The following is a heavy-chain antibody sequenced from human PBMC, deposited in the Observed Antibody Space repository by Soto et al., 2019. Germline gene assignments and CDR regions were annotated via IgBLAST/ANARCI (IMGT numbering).Heavy chain of an antibody. CDR3: ARDGNYDSSGYYSNWFDP. J-gene: IGHJ5*02. D-gene: IGHD3-22*01. CDR2: IYSGGST. V-gene: IGHV3-53*01. Sequence: GSLRLSCAASGFTVSSNYMSWVRQAPGKGLEWVSVIYSGGSTYYADSVKGRFTISRDNSKNTLYLQMNSLRAEDTAVYYCARDGNYDSSGYYSNWFDPWGQGTLVTVSS. CDR1: GFTVSSNY.